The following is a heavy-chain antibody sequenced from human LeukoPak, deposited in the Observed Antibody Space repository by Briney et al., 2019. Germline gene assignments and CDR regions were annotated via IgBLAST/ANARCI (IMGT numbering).Heavy chain of an antibody. Sequence: GAPVKVSCKASGYIFTSNDINWVRQASGQGLEWMGWMNPNNGNTGYAQKFQGRVTMTRNTSISTAYMELSSQRSEDTAVYYCARGEGNSHAYNWFDLWGQGTLVTVSS. CDR1: GYIFTSND. D-gene: IGHD2-21*01. V-gene: IGHV1-8*01. CDR2: MNPNNGNT. J-gene: IGHJ5*02. CDR3: ARGEGNSHAYNWFDL.